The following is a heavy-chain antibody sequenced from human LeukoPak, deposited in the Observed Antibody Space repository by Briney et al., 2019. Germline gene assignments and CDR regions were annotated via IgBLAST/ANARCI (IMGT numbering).Heavy chain of an antibody. Sequence: GGSLRLSCAASGFTFSDYYMSWIRQAPGKGLEWLSYISSSGTYTDYADSVKGRFTISRDNAENSVYLHMNSLRADDTAVYYCARIRTRVNPYNYWGQGTLVTVSS. V-gene: IGHV3-11*03. J-gene: IGHJ4*02. CDR3: ARIRTRVNPYNY. CDR1: GFTFSDYY. CDR2: ISSSGTYT. D-gene: IGHD4-17*01.